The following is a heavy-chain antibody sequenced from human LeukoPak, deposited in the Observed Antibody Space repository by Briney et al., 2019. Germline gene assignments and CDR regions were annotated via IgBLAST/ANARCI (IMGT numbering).Heavy chain of an antibody. D-gene: IGHD6-13*01. CDR2: FDPEDGET. CDR1: GYTLTELS. Sequence: GASVKVSCKVSGYTLTELSMHWVRQAPGKGLEWMGGFDPEDGETIYAQKFQGRVTMTEDTSTDTAYMELSSLRSEDTAVHYCATDMGAAAGTSYYGMDVWGQGTTVTVSS. V-gene: IGHV1-24*01. CDR3: ATDMGAAAGTSYYGMDV. J-gene: IGHJ6*02.